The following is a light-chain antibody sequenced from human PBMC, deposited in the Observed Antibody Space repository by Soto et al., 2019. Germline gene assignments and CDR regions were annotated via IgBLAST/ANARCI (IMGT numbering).Light chain of an antibody. J-gene: IGKJ4*01. CDR2: DAS. CDR3: QQRSNWPST. Sequence: EIVLTQSPATLSLSPGERAALSCWASQSVSSYLAWYQQKPGQAPRLLIYDASKRAPGIPARFTGSGSGTDFTLTISSLEPEDFAVYFCQQRSNWPSTFGGGTKVEI. CDR1: QSVSSY. V-gene: IGKV3-11*01.